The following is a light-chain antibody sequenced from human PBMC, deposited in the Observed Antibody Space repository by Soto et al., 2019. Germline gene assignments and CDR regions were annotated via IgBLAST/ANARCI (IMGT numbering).Light chain of an antibody. CDR1: QSVSSN. CDR3: QQYHNWPPWT. Sequence: EVVMTQSPATLSVSPGERATLSCRASQSVSSNLDGYQQKPGQAPRLLISGASTRATGIPARFSGSGAGTEFTLTISSLQSEDFAVYYCQQYHNWPPWTFGQGTTVEI. J-gene: IGKJ1*01. CDR2: GAS. V-gene: IGKV3-15*01.